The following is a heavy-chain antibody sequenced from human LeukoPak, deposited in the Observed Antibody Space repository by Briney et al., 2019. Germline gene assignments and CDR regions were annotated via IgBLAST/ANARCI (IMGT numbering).Heavy chain of an antibody. J-gene: IGHJ1*01. CDR1: GFTFSSYG. CDR2: IRYDGSNK. D-gene: IGHD6-19*01. V-gene: IGHV3-30*02. CDR3: AKDFRSIAVAGQYFQH. Sequence: PGGSLRLSCAASGFTFSSYGMHWVRQAPGKGLERVAFIRYDGSNKYYADSVKGRFTISRDNSKNTLYLQMNSLRAEDTAVYYCAKDFRSIAVAGQYFQHWGQGTLVTVSS.